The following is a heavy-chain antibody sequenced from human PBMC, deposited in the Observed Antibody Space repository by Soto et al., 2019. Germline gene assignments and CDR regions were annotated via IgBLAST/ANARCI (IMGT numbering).Heavy chain of an antibody. Sequence: GGSLRLSCAASGFSFSAAAMHWVRQASGRGLEWIVRIRSKTNNYATIYSASVKGRFIISRDESKNTAYLEMTRLKYEETAVYYCTTMTRIGSHXWGQASLVTVSX. D-gene: IGHD6-19*01. CDR2: IRSKTNNYAT. V-gene: IGHV3-73*01. CDR3: TTMTRIGSHX. CDR1: GFSFSAAA. J-gene: IGHJ4*02.